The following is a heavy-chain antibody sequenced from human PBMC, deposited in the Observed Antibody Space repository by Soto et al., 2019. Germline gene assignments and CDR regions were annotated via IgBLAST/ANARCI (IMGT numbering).Heavy chain of an antibody. CDR2: ISGGGDTT. CDR3: SKGRGGSGSLTPRVDF. CDR1: GFTFNNYA. Sequence: EVQLLESGGGLVQPGGSLRLSCAASGFTFNNYAMTWVRQAPGKGLEWVSAISGGGDTTSYADSVKGRFTVSRDGFKNPLEPQVRRLRAEGTALYFCSKGRGGSGSLTPRVDFWGQGTLVTVSS. V-gene: IGHV3-23*01. J-gene: IGHJ4*02. D-gene: IGHD3-10*01.